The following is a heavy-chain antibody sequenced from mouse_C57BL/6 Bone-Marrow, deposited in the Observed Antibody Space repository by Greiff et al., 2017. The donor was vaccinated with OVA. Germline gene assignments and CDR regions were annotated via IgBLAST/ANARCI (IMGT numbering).Heavy chain of an antibody. CDR2: INPGSGGP. J-gene: IGHJ2*01. Sequence: VQLQQSGAELVRPGTSVKVSCKASGYAFTNYLIEWVKQRPGQGLEWIGVINPGSGGPTYNEKFTVKATLTADKSSSTAYMQLSSLTSEDSAVYYYARGGHYFDYWGQGTTLTFSS. V-gene: IGHV1-54*01. CDR1: GYAFTNYL. CDR3: ARGGHYFDY.